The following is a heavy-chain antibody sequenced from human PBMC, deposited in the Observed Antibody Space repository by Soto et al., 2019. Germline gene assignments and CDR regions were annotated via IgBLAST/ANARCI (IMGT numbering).Heavy chain of an antibody. CDR2: INPNSGGT. J-gene: IGHJ6*02. Sequence: ASVKVSFKASGGTFSSYTISWVRQAPGQGLEWMGWINPNSGGTNYAQKFQGWVTMTRDTSISTAYMELSRLRSDDTAVYYCARDFNGYCSGGSCYSFMDVWGQGTTVTVSS. V-gene: IGHV1-2*04. CDR3: ARDFNGYCSGGSCYSFMDV. D-gene: IGHD2-15*01. CDR1: GGTFSSYT.